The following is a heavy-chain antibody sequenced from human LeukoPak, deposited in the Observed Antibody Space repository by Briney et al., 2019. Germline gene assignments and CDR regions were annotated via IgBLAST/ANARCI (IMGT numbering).Heavy chain of an antibody. CDR2: IIPIFGTA. V-gene: IGHV1-69*05. D-gene: IGHD3-10*01. J-gene: IGHJ5*02. Sequence: SVKVSCKACGGTFSSYAISWVRQAPGQGLEWMGGIIPIFGTANYAQKFQGRVTITTDESTSTAYMELSSLRSEDTAVYYCARARGITYEFDPWGQGTLVTVSS. CDR3: ARARGITYEFDP. CDR1: GGTFSSYA.